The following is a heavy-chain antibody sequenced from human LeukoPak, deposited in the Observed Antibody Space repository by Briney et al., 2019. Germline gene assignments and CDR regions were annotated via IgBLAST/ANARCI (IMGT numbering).Heavy chain of an antibody. CDR1: GGSISSYY. J-gene: IGHJ6*03. CDR3: ALVESSSWGLNYYYYYMDV. V-gene: IGHV4-59*01. D-gene: IGHD6-13*01. CDR2: IYYSGST. Sequence: PSETLSLTCTVSGGSISSYYWSWIRQPPGKGLEWIGYIYYSGSTNYNPSLKSRVTISVDTSKNQFSLKLSSVTAADTAVYYCALVESSSWGLNYYYYYMDVWGKGTTVTVSS.